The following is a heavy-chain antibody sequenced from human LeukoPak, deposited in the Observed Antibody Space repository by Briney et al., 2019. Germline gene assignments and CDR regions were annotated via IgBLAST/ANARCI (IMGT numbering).Heavy chain of an antibody. CDR3: ARANPKDDYGDYSYYYYYMDV. D-gene: IGHD4-17*01. V-gene: IGHV3-48*03. Sequence: SGGSLRLSCAASGFTFSSYEMNWVRQAPGKGLEWVSYISSSGSTIYYADSVKGRFTIPRDNAKNSLYLQMNSLRAEDTAVYYCARANPKDDYGDYSYYYYYMDVWGKGTTVTVSS. CDR2: ISSSGSTI. J-gene: IGHJ6*03. CDR1: GFTFSSYE.